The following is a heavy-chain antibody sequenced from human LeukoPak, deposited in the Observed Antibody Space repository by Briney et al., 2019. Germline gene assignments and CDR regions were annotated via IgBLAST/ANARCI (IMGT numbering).Heavy chain of an antibody. J-gene: IGHJ6*03. CDR3: ARGPRYFDWLLPPYYYYTDV. CDR2: INHSGST. V-gene: IGHV4-34*01. D-gene: IGHD3-9*01. CDR1: GGSFSGYY. Sequence: SETLSLTCAVYGGSFSGYYWSWIRQPPGKGLEWIGEINHSGSTNYNPSLKSRVTISVDTSKNQFSLKLSSVTAADTAVYYCARGPRYFDWLLPPYYYYTDVWGKGTTVTVSS.